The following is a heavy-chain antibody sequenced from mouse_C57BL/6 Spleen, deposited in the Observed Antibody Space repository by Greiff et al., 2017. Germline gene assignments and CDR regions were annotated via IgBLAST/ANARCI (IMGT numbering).Heavy chain of an antibody. J-gene: IGHJ2*01. CDR3: ARSPSNYYGSSYNFDY. D-gene: IGHD1-1*01. CDR1: GFSLSTSGMG. CDR2: IYWDDDK. Sequence: QVTLKESGPGILQSSQTLSLTCSFSGFSLSTSGMGVSWIRQPSGKGLEWLAHIYWDDDKRYNPSLKSRLTISKDTSRNQVFLKITSVDTADTATYYCARSPSNYYGSSYNFDYWGQGTTLTVSS. V-gene: IGHV8-12*01.